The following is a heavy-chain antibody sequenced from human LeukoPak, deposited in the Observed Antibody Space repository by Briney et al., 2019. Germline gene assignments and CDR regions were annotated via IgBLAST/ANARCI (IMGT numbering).Heavy chain of an antibody. J-gene: IGHJ4*02. CDR2: IYYSGCT. Sequence: SETLSLTCTVSGGSISSSSYFWRSIRQPPGKVLEWIGSIYYSGCTYYNPSLKIRVTISVDTSKTQYTLMLSSVNAADTAVYSCARQIVQYYYDSSGYFYYWGQGTLVTVSS. V-gene: IGHV4-39*01. CDR3: ARQIVQYYYDSSGYFYY. CDR1: GGSISSSSYF. D-gene: IGHD3-22*01.